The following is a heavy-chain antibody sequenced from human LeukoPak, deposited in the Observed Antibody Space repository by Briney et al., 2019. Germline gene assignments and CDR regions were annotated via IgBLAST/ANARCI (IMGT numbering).Heavy chain of an antibody. CDR2: VSAYNGNT. V-gene: IGHV1-18*01. D-gene: IGHD1-26*01. CDR1: GYTFTSYG. J-gene: IGHJ3*02. Sequence: ASVKVSCKASGYTFTSYGISWVRQAPGQGLEWMGWVSAYNGNTNYARKLQGRVTMTTDTSTSTAYMELRSLRSDDAAVYYCARDKIVGGTMVDDAFDIWGQGTMVTASS. CDR3: ARDKIVGGTMVDDAFDI.